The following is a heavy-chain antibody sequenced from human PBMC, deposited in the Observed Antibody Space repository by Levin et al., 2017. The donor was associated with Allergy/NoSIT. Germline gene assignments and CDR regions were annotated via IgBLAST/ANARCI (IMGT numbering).Heavy chain of an antibody. J-gene: IGHJ4*02. V-gene: IGHV3-7*03. D-gene: IGHD3-3*01. Sequence: GGSLRLSCAASGFTFISHWMTWVRQAPGKGLEWVANIEKDGSAKYYVESVRGRFTISRDNAKNSLYLQMNSLRDDDTAVYYCARDQDWSWDNWGPGTLVTVSS. CDR1: GFTFISHW. CDR2: IEKDGSAK. CDR3: ARDQDWSWDN.